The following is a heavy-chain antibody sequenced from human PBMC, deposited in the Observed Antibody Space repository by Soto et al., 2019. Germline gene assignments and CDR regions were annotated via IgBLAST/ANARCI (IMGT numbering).Heavy chain of an antibody. CDR3: ARVNGSNWNNYYYYYGMDV. Sequence: QTLSLTCAISGDSVSSNSAAWNWIRQSPSRGLEWLGRTYYRSKWYNDYAVSVKSRITINPDTSKNQFSLQLNSVTPEDTAVYYCARVNGSNWNNYYYYYGMDVWGQGATVTVSS. CDR1: GDSVSSNSAA. J-gene: IGHJ6*02. V-gene: IGHV6-1*01. D-gene: IGHD1-20*01. CDR2: TYYRSKWYN.